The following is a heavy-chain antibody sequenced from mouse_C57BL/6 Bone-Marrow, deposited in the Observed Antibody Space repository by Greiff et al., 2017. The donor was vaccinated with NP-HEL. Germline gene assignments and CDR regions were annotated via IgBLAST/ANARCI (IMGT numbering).Heavy chain of an antibody. CDR2: IDPSDSYT. Sequence: QVQLQQPGAELVRPGTSVTLSCKASGYTFTSYWMHWVKQRPGQGLEWIGVIDPSDSYTNYNQKFKGKATLTVDTSSSTAYMQLSSLTSEDSAVYYCASGGDFDYWGQGTTLTVSS. CDR1: GYTFTSYW. V-gene: IGHV1-59*01. CDR3: ASGGDFDY. J-gene: IGHJ2*01.